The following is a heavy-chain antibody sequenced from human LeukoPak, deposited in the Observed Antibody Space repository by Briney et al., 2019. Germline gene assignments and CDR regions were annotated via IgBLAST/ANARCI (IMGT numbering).Heavy chain of an antibody. CDR2: INAYNGNT. J-gene: IGHJ5*02. V-gene: IGHV1-18*01. D-gene: IGHD3-10*01. Sequence: ASVKVSCKASGYTFTSYGISWVRQAPGQGLEWMGWINAYNGNTNYAQKLQGRVTMTTDTSTSTAYMELRSLRCDDPAVYYCARDRELNWFDPWGQGTLVTVSS. CDR3: ARDRELNWFDP. CDR1: GYTFTSYG.